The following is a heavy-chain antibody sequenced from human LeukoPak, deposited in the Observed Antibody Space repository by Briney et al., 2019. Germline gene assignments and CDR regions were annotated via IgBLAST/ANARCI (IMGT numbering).Heavy chain of an antibody. CDR3: ARCLRYFDWLLSDYYGMDV. V-gene: IGHV3-21*01. CDR1: GLTFTSCS. D-gene: IGHD3-9*01. J-gene: IGHJ6*02. Sequence: GRSQRLSCAASGLTFTSCSMNCVRQAPGKGLEWVSSISSSSSYIYYADSVKGRFTISRDNAKNSLYLQMNGLRAEDTAVCYCARCLRYFDWLLSDYYGMDVWGQGTTVTVSS. CDR2: ISSSSSYI.